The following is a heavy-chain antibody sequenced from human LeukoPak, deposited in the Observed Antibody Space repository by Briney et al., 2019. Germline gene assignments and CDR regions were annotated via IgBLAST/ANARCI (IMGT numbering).Heavy chain of an antibody. CDR2: IKQDGSEK. CDR1: GFTFSSYW. J-gene: IGHJ4*02. V-gene: IGHV3-7*01. CDR3: ARDSYYGDFGVYDY. D-gene: IGHD4-17*01. Sequence: GGSLRLSCAASGFTFSSYWMSWVRQAPGKGLEWVANIKQDGSEKYYVDSVKGRFTISRDNAKNSLYLQMNSLRAEDTAVYYCARDSYYGDFGVYDYWGQGTLVTVSS.